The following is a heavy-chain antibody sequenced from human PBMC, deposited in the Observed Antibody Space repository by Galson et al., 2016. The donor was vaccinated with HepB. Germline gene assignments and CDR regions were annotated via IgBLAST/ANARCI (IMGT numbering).Heavy chain of an antibody. V-gene: IGHV3-74*01. J-gene: IGHJ4*02. CDR3: ARDSGSGWGLYYCDS. D-gene: IGHD6-19*01. Sequence: SLRLSCAASGFTFSNYWMHWVRQAPGKGLVWVSRINSDGSSTGYADSVKGRVTISRDNAKNTLYLQMNSLRAEDTAVYFCARDSGSGWGLYYCDSWGQGSLVTVSS. CDR2: INSDGSST. CDR1: GFTFSNYW.